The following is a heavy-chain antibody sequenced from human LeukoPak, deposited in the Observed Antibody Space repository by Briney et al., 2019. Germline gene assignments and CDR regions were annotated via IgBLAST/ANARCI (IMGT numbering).Heavy chain of an antibody. Sequence: GGALRLSCAASGFTFSSYAVHWVREAPRKGLGWGAVISYDGSNKYYADSVKGRFTISRDNSKNTLYLQMNSQRAEDTAVYYCASLTTVVTFFDYWGQGTLVTVSS. D-gene: IGHD4-23*01. CDR1: GFTFSSYA. CDR3: ASLTTVVTFFDY. CDR2: ISYDGSNK. V-gene: IGHV3-30*01. J-gene: IGHJ4*02.